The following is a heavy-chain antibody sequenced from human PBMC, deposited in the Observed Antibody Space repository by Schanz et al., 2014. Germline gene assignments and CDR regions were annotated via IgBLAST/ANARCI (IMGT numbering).Heavy chain of an antibody. CDR2: ISWNSGSI. V-gene: IGHV3-9*01. D-gene: IGHD3-16*01. Sequence: EVQLVESEGGLVQPGRSLRLSCAASGFTFDDYAMHWVRQAPGKGLEWVSGISWNSGSIGYADSVKGRFTISRDDAKNSLYLQMNSLRAEDTALYYCAKDRQNRVNRVGYYYGMDVWGQGTTVTVSS. CDR1: GFTFDDYA. J-gene: IGHJ6*02. CDR3: AKDRQNRVNRVGYYYGMDV.